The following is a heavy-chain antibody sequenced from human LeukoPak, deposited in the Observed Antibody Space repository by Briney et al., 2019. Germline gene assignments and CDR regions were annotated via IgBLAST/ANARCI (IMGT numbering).Heavy chain of an antibody. V-gene: IGHV3-15*01. CDR3: TTAGGDFDY. J-gene: IGHJ4*02. CDR1: GFTFSNAW. Sequence: GGSLRLSCAASGFTFSNAWMNWVRQAPGKGLEWVGRIKTIADGGTTDYAAPVKGRFTISRDDSKSTLYLQMNSLKTEDTALYYCTTAGGDFDYWGQGTLVAVSS. D-gene: IGHD3-16*01. CDR2: IKTIADGGTT.